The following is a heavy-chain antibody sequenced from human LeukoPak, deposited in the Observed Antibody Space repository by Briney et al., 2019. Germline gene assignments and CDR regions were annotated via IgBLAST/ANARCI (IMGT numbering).Heavy chain of an antibody. J-gene: IGHJ4*02. CDR1: GFTLSTWW. CDR3: ARDLTGSIDY. CDR2: INSDGSTT. V-gene: IGHV3-74*01. Sequence: GGSLRLSCEASGFTLSTWWMHWVRQAPGKGLVWVSLINSDGSTTTYADAVKGRFTISRDNAKNTLYLQMNSLRAEDTAVYYRARDLTGSIDYWGQGTLVTVSS. D-gene: IGHD3-9*01.